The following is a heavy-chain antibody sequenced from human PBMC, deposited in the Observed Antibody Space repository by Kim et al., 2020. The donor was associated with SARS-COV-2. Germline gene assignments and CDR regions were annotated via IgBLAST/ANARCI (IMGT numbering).Heavy chain of an antibody. Sequence: SRVTISVDTAKNQFSLKLSSVTAADTAVYYCARCSYYYDSSGYPTRYFDYWGQGTLVTVSS. J-gene: IGHJ4*02. V-gene: IGHV4-59*01. D-gene: IGHD3-22*01. CDR3: ARCSYYYDSSGYPTRYFDY.